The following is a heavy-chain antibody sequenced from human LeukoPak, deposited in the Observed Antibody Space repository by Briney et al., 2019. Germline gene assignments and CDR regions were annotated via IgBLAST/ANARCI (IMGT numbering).Heavy chain of an antibody. CDR1: GYTFTGYY. D-gene: IGHD1-26*01. J-gene: IGHJ4*02. V-gene: IGHV1-2*02. CDR3: ARDREGATDFDY. CDR2: INPNSGGT. Sequence: ASVEVSCKASGYTFTGYYMHWVRQAPGQGLEWMGWINPNSGGTNYAQKFQGRVTMTRDTSISTAYMELSRLRSDDTAVYYCARDREGATDFDYWGQGTLVTVSS.